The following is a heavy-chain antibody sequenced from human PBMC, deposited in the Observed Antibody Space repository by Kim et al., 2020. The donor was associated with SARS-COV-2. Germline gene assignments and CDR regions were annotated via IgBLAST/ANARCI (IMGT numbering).Heavy chain of an antibody. Sequence: GGSLRLSCAASGFTFSNYEMNWVRQAPGKGLEWVSYISTSASTIYYADSVMGRFTISRDNARNSLYLQINSLRAEDTAVYYCAKCISGGSSLDYWGQGTLVTVSS. CDR2: ISTSASTI. J-gene: IGHJ4*02. D-gene: IGHD2-15*01. V-gene: IGHV3-48*03. CDR3: AKCISGGSSLDY. CDR1: GFTFSNYE.